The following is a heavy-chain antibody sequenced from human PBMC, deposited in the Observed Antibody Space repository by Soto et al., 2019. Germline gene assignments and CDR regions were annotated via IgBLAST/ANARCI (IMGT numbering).Heavy chain of an antibody. CDR1: GVPFSSYA. Sequence: GGSLRLSCAASGVPFSSYAMSWVRQAPGKGLEWVSAISGSGGSTYYADSVKGRFTISRDNSKNTLYLQMNSLRAEDTAVYYCAKDLSYYGSGSYTGSYYYYGMDVWGQGTTVTVSS. J-gene: IGHJ6*02. D-gene: IGHD3-10*01. V-gene: IGHV3-23*01. CDR2: ISGSGGST. CDR3: AKDLSYYGSGSYTGSYYYYGMDV.